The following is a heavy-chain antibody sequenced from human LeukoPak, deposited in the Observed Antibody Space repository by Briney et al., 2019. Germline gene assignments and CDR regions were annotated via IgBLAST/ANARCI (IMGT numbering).Heavy chain of an antibody. CDR3: ASLTVEGAFDI. CDR1: GFTFSSYW. D-gene: IGHD1-14*01. J-gene: IGHJ3*02. CDR2: IKQDGSEK. V-gene: IGHV3-7*01. Sequence: GGSLRLSCAAPGFTFSSYWMSWVRQAPGKGLEWVANIKQDGSEKYYVDSVKGRFTISRDNAKNSLYLQMNSLRAEDTAVYYCASLTVEGAFDIWGQGTMVTVSS.